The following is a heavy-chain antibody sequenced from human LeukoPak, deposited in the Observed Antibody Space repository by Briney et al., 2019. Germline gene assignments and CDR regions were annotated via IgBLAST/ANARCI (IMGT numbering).Heavy chain of an antibody. CDR1: GGTFISYA. CDR2: INPSGGST. V-gene: IGHV1-46*01. CDR3: ARSEGDRKYYYYYYGMDV. Sequence: ASVKVSCKASGGTFISYAISWVRQAPGQGLEWMGIINPSGGSTSYAQKFQGRVTMTRDTSTSTVYMELSSLRSEDTAVYYCARSEGDRKYYYYYYGMDVWGQGTTVTVSS. J-gene: IGHJ6*02. D-gene: IGHD3-16*01.